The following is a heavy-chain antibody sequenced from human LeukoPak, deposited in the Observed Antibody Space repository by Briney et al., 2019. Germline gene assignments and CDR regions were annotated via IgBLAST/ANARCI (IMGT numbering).Heavy chain of an antibody. CDR1: GYTFTSYD. V-gene: IGHV1-69*05. CDR2: IIPIFGTA. CDR3: ARDTPKDIVVVVAATRGDAFDI. D-gene: IGHD2-15*01. Sequence: ASVKVSCKASGYTFTSYDINWVRQAPGQGLEWMGRIIPIFGTANYAQKFQGRVTITTDESTSTAYMELSSLRSEDTAVYYCARDTPKDIVVVVAATRGDAFDIWGQGTMVTVSS. J-gene: IGHJ3*02.